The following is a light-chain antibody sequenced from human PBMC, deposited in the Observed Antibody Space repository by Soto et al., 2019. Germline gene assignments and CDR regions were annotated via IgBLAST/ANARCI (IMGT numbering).Light chain of an antibody. V-gene: IGKV3-20*01. J-gene: IGKJ1*01. CDR1: QSVSSSS. Sequence: EIVLTQSPGTLSLSPGERATLSCRASQSVSSSSLAWYQQKPGQAPRLLIYGASSRATGIPDRFSGSGSGTDFTLSISRLEPEDFAVYYCQHYGSSPQWTFGQGTKVEIK. CDR2: GAS. CDR3: QHYGSSPQWT.